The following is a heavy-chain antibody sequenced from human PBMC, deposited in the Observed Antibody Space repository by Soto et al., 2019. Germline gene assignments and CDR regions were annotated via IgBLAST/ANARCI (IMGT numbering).Heavy chain of an antibody. CDR1: GVSISRYA. CDR2: ISGSGGTT. Sequence: RVSCAAAGVSISRYAMSWVRQAPGKGLEWVSAISGSGGTTDYAAPVKGRFTISRDDSKNTLYLQMNSLKTEDTAVYYCTTAETTVTILPDYYYYGMDVWGQGTTVTVSS. J-gene: IGHJ6*02. CDR3: TTAETTVTILPDYYYYGMDV. D-gene: IGHD4-4*01. V-gene: IGHV3-23*01.